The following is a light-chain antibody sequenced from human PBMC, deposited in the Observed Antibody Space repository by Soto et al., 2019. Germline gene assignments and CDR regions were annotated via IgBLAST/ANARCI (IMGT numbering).Light chain of an antibody. CDR2: EVG. CDR1: SSDVGGYNY. J-gene: IGLJ2*01. V-gene: IGLV2-14*01. Sequence: QSVLTQPASVSGSPGQSITISCTGTSSDVGGYNYVSWYQQHPGKAPKLMIYEVGNRPSGVSNRFSGSKSGNTASLTISGLQAEDEADYYCSSYTSRSTVLFGGGTKVTVL. CDR3: SSYTSRSTVL.